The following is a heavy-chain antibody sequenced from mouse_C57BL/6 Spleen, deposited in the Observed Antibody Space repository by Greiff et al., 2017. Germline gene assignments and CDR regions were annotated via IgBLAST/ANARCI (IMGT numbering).Heavy chain of an antibody. CDR2: ISNGGGST. V-gene: IGHV5-12*01. Sequence: EVQGVESGGGLVQPGGSLKLSCAASGFTFSDYYMYWVRQTPEKRLEWVGYISNGGGSTYYPDTVKGRFTITRDNAKNTLYLQMSRLKSEDTAMYYCARHYYGSSYAMDYWGQGTSVTVAS. CDR1: GFTFSDYY. J-gene: IGHJ4*01. CDR3: ARHYYGSSYAMDY. D-gene: IGHD1-1*01.